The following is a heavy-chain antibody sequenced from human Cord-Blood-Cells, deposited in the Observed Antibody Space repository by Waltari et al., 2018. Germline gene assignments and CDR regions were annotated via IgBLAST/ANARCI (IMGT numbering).Heavy chain of an antibody. J-gene: IGHJ6*02. Sequence: QVQLVQSGAEVKKPGASVKVSCKASGYTFTGYYMHWVRQAPGQGLEWMGWINPNSGGTNYAQKFQGWVTMTRDTSNSTGYMELSRLRADDTAVYYCATGKMSRYGMDVWGQGTTVTVSS. CDR2: INPNSGGT. CDR1: GYTFTGYY. CDR3: ATGKMSRYGMDV. V-gene: IGHV1-2*04.